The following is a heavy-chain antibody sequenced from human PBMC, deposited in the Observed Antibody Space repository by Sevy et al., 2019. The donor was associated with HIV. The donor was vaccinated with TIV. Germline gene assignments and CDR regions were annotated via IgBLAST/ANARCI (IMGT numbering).Heavy chain of an antibody. CDR3: ARGDYYGSLYYFDY. CDR1: GFTFSSYA. D-gene: IGHD3-10*01. V-gene: IGHV3-30-3*01. CDR2: ISYDGSNK. Sequence: GESLKISCAASGFTFSSYAMHWVRQAPGKGLEWVAVISYDGSNKYYADSVKGRFTISRDNSKNLVFLEMNNLRPEDTAVYFCARGDYYGSLYYFDYWGQGTLVTVSS. J-gene: IGHJ4*02.